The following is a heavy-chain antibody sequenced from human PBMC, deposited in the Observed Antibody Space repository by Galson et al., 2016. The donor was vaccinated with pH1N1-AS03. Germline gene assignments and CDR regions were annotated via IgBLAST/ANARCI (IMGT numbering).Heavy chain of an antibody. D-gene: IGHD5-18*01. CDR2: IAATGDT. Sequence: SLRLSCAASGFTLSTYDMHWVRQATGKGLERVSIIAATGDTNYGGSVKGRFTISREDAKNSLYLQMNSLRAEDTAVYYCAVWGYISNTHGMDVWGKGTTVTVSS. J-gene: IGHJ6*04. CDR3: AVWGYISNTHGMDV. CDR1: GFTLSTYD. V-gene: IGHV3-13*01.